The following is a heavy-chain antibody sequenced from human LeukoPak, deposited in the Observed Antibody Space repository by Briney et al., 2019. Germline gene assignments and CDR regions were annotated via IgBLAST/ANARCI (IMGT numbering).Heavy chain of an antibody. D-gene: IGHD1-26*01. CDR2: ISGSGGST. V-gene: IGHV3-23*01. J-gene: IGHJ4*02. Sequence: PGGSLRLSCAASGFTFSSYAMSWVRQAPGKGLEWASAISGSGGSTYYADSVKGRFTISRDNSKNTLYLQMNSLRAEDTAVYYCAKGDNQWELSSFDYWGQGTLVTVSS. CDR1: GFTFSSYA. CDR3: AKGDNQWELSSFDY.